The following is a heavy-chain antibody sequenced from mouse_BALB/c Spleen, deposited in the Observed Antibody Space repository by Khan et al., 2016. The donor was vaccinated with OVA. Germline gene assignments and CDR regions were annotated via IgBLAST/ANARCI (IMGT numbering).Heavy chain of an antibody. D-gene: IGHD1-2*01. CDR2: ISYSGST. CDR3: ARNYGYMDY. CDR1: GYSITSDCA. V-gene: IGHV3-2*02. Sequence: EVQLQESGPGLVKPSQSLSLTCTVTGYSITSDCAWNWIRQFPGNKLGWMGYISYSGSTSYNPSLKSRISITRDTSKNQFFLQLNSVTTEDTATFYCARNYGYMDYWGPGTSVTVSS. J-gene: IGHJ4*01.